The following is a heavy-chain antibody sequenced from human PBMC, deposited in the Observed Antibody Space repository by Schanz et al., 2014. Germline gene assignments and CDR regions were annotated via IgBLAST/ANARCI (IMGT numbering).Heavy chain of an antibody. D-gene: IGHD2-2*01. V-gene: IGHV4-59*06. J-gene: IGHJ4*02. Sequence: VQLLESGGGLVQPGGSLKLSCAASGLIFSNYVMSWIRQFPGKGLEWIGYISYSGRTYYSPSLKSRLTMSVDTSKNQFSLRLSSVTAADTAIYYCSRGECSSTSCHEVAPPDDWGQGTLVTVSS. CDR2: ISYSGRT. CDR3: SRGECSSTSCHEVAPPDD. CDR1: GLIFSNYV.